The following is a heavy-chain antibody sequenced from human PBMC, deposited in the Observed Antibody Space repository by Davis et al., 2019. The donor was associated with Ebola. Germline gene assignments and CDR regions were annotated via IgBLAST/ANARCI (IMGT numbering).Heavy chain of an antibody. CDR3: AKGYTSGWFPWFDP. Sequence: GESLKISCVASGFTFSTYGINWVRQAPGKGLEWVSYISGSSRTIYYADSVKGRFTISRDNAKNSLYLQMYSLRDEDTAVYYCAKGYTSGWFPWFDPWGQGTLVTVSS. D-gene: IGHD6-19*01. CDR1: GFTFSTYG. CDR2: ISGSSRTI. J-gene: IGHJ5*02. V-gene: IGHV3-48*02.